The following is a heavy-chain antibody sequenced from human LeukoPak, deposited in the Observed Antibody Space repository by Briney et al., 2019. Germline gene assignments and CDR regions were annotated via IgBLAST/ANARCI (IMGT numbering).Heavy chain of an antibody. Sequence: GGSLRLSCAASGFTLTNYAMTWVRQTPRKGLQWVSTIVGSGDTTFHADSVRGRFTISRDNSKNTIFLQMNSLPADDTAVYYCAKSKGSGTYTFDYWGQGALVTVSS. D-gene: IGHD3-10*01. CDR1: GFTLTNYA. J-gene: IGHJ4*02. CDR2: IVGSGDTT. V-gene: IGHV3-23*01. CDR3: AKSKGSGTYTFDY.